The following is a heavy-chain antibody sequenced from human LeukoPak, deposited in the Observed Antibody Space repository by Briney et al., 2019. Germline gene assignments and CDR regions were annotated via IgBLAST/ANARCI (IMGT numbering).Heavy chain of an antibody. CDR2: ITGGGSTS. CDR1: RFTFNTYS. CDR3: AGTAGYYYYYYMDV. D-gene: IGHD2-8*02. V-gene: IGHV3-21*01. Sequence: GGSLRLSRAASRFTFNTYSMAWVRQAPGKGLEWVSTITGGGSTSYYADSVKGRFTISRDNAKNSLYLQMNSLRAEDTAVYYCAGTAGYYYYYYMDVWGKGTTVTVSS. J-gene: IGHJ6*03.